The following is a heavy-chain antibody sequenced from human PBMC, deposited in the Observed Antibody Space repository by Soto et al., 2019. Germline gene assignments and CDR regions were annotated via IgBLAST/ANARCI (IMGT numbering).Heavy chain of an antibody. CDR3: ARNGGCSGGSCYSTSYYYYYGMDV. J-gene: IGHJ6*02. V-gene: IGHV1-46*01. CDR1: GYTFSSNY. CDR2: INPSGGST. Sequence: GASVKVSCKASGYTFSSNYMHWVRQAPGQGLEWMGIINPSGGSTSYAQKFQGRVTMTRDTSTSTVYMEVSSLRSEDTAVYYCARNGGCSGGSCYSTSYYYYYGMDVWG. D-gene: IGHD2-15*01.